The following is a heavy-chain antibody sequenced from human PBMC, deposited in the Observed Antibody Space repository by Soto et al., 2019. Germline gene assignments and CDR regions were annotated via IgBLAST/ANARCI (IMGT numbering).Heavy chain of an antibody. V-gene: IGHV1-3*04. CDR2: INTGNGNT. CDR3: ARAEFSSSNYQYSNYGMDV. CDR1: GYRFTSYA. D-gene: IGHD6-6*01. J-gene: IGHJ6*02. Sequence: ASVKVSCKPSGYRFTSYAIHWVRQAPGQGLEWMGWINTGNGNTKYSENLQDRITLSRDTTAGTAYMELSSLKSEDTAVYYCARAEFSSSNYQYSNYGMDVWGQGTTVTVSS.